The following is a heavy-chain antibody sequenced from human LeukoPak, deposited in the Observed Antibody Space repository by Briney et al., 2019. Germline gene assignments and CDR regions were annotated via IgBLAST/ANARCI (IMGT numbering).Heavy chain of an antibody. CDR3: AKNRGAGSHYYYHMNV. V-gene: IGHV3-23*01. CDR2: ISGSGGGT. CDR1: GFTFSPYA. Sequence: GGSLRLSCAASGFTFSPYALSWVRQAAGKGLEWASLISGSGGGTYYADSVKGRFTISRDNSKNTLYLQLNSLRVEDTAVYYCAKNRGAGSHYYYHMNVWGKGTTVTVSS. D-gene: IGHD1-26*01. J-gene: IGHJ6*03.